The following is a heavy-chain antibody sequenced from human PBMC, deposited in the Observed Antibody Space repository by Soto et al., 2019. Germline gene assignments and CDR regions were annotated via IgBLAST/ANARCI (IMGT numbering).Heavy chain of an antibody. J-gene: IGHJ3*02. CDR2: IYYSGST. Sequence: ASETLSLTCTVSGGSISSGGYYWSWIRQHPGKGLEWIGYIYYSGSTYYNPSLKSRVTISVDTSKNQFSLKLSSVTAADTAVYYCARDKYYDSSGYYYYAFDIWGQGTMVTVSS. D-gene: IGHD3-22*01. CDR1: GGSISSGGYY. CDR3: ARDKYYDSSGYYYYAFDI. V-gene: IGHV4-31*03.